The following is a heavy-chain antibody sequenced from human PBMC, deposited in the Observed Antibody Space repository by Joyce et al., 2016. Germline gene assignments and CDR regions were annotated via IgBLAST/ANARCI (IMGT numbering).Heavy chain of an antibody. CDR2: INGGGIT. J-gene: IGHJ6*02. D-gene: IGHD6-13*01. CDR3: AGGRGYTTSGRRRGMDV. Sequence: QVQLQQWGAGLLKPSETLSLTCAVYGGSFSGYYWTFIRQPQGKGLEWIGEINGGGITRDKTSLKSRVTILLDTSKTQFSLKLNSVTAADTAVYYCAGGRGYTTSGRRRGMDVWGQGTTVTVSS. V-gene: IGHV4-34*01. CDR1: GGSFSGYY.